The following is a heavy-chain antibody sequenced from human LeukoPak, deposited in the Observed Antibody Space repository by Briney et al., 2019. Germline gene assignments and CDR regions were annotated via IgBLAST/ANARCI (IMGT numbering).Heavy chain of an antibody. V-gene: IGHV4-59*11. J-gene: IGHJ6*03. CDR2: IYYSGST. CDR1: GGSISSHY. CDR3: ARGTDCSSTSCYPYYYYYMDV. Sequence: PSETLSLTCTVSGGSISSHYWSWIRQPPGKGLEGIGYIYYSGSTNYNPSLKSRVTISVDTSKNQFSLKLSSVTAADTAVYYCARGTDCSSTSCYPYYYYYMDVWGKGTTVTVSS. D-gene: IGHD2-2*01.